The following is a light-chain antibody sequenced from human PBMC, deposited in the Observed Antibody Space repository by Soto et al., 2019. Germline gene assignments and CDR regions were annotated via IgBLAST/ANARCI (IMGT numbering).Light chain of an antibody. J-gene: IGKJ1*01. Sequence: DIQMTQSPSTLSASVGDRVTITGRASQSIGYWLAGYQQKPGKAPNLLIYDASSLESGVTSRFSGSGSGTEFTLTISSLHPDDFATYYCQPYNSYPWTCGQGTKVEIK. V-gene: IGKV1-5*01. CDR3: QPYNSYPWT. CDR1: QSIGYW. CDR2: DAS.